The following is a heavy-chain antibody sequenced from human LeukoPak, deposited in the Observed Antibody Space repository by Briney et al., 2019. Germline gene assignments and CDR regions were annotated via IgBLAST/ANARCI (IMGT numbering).Heavy chain of an antibody. Sequence: GGSLRLSCAASGFPFSSYKMNWVRQAPGKRPEWVAYIAGSSDSIFYADSVKGRFTISRDNAKNSLYLQMNSLRAEDTAVYYCARDPYSSSWTKGWFDPWGQGTLVTVSS. V-gene: IGHV3-48*04. CDR2: IAGSSDSI. J-gene: IGHJ5*02. D-gene: IGHD6-13*01. CDR1: GFPFSSYK. CDR3: ARDPYSSSWTKGWFDP.